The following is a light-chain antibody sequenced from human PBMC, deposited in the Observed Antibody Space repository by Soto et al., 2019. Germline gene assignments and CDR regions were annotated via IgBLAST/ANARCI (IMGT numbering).Light chain of an antibody. J-gene: IGLJ1*01. CDR3: TSYAGSFYV. Sequence: QSVLTQPPSASGSPGQSVTISCTGTSSDVGACSYVSWYQQHPGKAPKLMIYEVSKRPSGVPDRFSGSKSDNTASLTVSGLQAEDEADYYCTSYAGSFYVFGTGTKVTVL. CDR1: SSDVGACSY. CDR2: EVS. V-gene: IGLV2-8*01.